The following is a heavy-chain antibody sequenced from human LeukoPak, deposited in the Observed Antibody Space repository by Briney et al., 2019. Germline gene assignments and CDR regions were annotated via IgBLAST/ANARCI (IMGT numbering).Heavy chain of an antibody. D-gene: IGHD6-13*01. J-gene: IGHJ4*02. Sequence: GGSLRLSCAASGFTFSSYGMSWVRPAPGKGLEWVSAISGSGGSTYYADSVKGRFTISRDNSKNTLYLRMNSLRAEDTAVYYCAKLEYSSSCPDYWGQGTLVTVSS. CDR2: ISGSGGST. CDR3: AKLEYSSSCPDY. CDR1: GFTFSSYG. V-gene: IGHV3-23*01.